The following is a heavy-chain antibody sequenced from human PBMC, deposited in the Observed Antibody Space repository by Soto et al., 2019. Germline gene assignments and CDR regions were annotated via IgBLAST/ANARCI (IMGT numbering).Heavy chain of an antibody. J-gene: IGHJ6*02. D-gene: IGHD2-2*01. CDR2: IYYSGST. CDR1: GRSISSSSYY. Sequence: SETLSLTCTVSGRSISSSSYYWGWIRQPPGKGLEWIGSIYYSGSTYYNPSPKSRVTISVDTSKNQFSLKLSSVTAADTAVYYSARRRVVPAAMRGYYYYGMDVWGQGTTVT. V-gene: IGHV4-39*01. CDR3: ARRRVVPAAMRGYYYYGMDV.